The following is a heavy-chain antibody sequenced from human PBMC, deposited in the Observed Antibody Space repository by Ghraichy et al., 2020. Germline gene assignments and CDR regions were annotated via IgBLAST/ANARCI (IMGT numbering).Heavy chain of an antibody. D-gene: IGHD6-19*01. J-gene: IGHJ4*02. CDR3: ARARLGLSYSSGTWQRSYYFDY. CDR2: INHSGST. CDR1: GGSFSGYY. Sequence: SETLSLTCAVYGGSFSGYYWSWIRQPPGKGLEWIGEINHSGSTNYNPSLKSRVTISVDTSKNQFSLKLSSVTAADTAVYYCARARLGLSYSSGTWQRSYYFDYWGQGTLVTVSS. V-gene: IGHV4-34*01.